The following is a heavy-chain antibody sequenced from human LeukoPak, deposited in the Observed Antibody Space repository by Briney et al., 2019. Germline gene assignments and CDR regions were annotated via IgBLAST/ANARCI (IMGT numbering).Heavy chain of an antibody. CDR3: ARVQSSGWYEIDY. V-gene: IGHV3-21*01. Sequence: RGSLRLSCAASGFTFSSYSMNWVRQAPGKGLEWVSSISSSSSYIYYADSVKGRFTISRDNAKNSLYLQMNSLRAEDTAVYYCARVQSSGWYEIDYWGQGTLVTVSS. CDR1: GFTFSSYS. J-gene: IGHJ4*02. D-gene: IGHD6-19*01. CDR2: ISSSSSYI.